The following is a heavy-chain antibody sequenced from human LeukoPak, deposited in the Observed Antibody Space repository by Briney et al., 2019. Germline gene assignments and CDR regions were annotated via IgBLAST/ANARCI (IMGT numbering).Heavy chain of an antibody. CDR1: GFTFSRYW. D-gene: IGHD2-2*01. Sequence: GGSLRLSCAASGFTFSRYWMHWVRQAPGTGLVLVSRIVSEGSSTDYADSVKGRFTISRDNAKNTLYLQMNSLRADDTAVYYCSRGDCTSTTCHNWFDPWGQGTLVTVSS. J-gene: IGHJ5*02. CDR2: IVSEGSST. V-gene: IGHV3-74*01. CDR3: SRGDCTSTTCHNWFDP.